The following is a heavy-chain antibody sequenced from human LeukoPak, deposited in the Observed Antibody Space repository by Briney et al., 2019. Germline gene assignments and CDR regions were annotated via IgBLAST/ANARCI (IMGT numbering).Heavy chain of an antibody. V-gene: IGHV4-34*01. Sequence: SETLSLTCAVYGGSFSGYYWSWIRQPPGKGLEWIGEINHSGSTNYNPSLKSRVTISVDTSKNQFSLKLSSVTAADAVVYYCARGPSGLYSSSENDAFDIWGQGTMVTVSS. CDR2: INHSGST. D-gene: IGHD6-6*01. CDR1: GGSFSGYY. J-gene: IGHJ3*02. CDR3: ARGPSGLYSSSENDAFDI.